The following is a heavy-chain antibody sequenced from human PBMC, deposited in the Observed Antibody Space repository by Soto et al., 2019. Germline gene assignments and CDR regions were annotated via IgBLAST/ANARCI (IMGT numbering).Heavy chain of an antibody. Sequence: GVSLRLSCAASGFTVSSTYLTWVRQAPGKGLEWVAILYTGTDTVYADSVKGRFTISRDSSKNTFYLQMNSLRAEDTAMYFCARSRYTGTYSGSFLDYWGQVSLVIVSS. CDR2: LYTGTDT. CDR1: GFTVSSTY. CDR3: ARSRYTGTYSGSFLDY. J-gene: IGHJ4*02. D-gene: IGHD1-26*01. V-gene: IGHV3-53*01.